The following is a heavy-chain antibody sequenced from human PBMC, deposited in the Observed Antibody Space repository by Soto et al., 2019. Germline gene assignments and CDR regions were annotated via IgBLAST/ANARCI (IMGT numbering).Heavy chain of an antibody. CDR3: ARGSTYYYGSGSLVDY. D-gene: IGHD3-10*01. V-gene: IGHV3-53*02. CDR1: GFTVSTNY. Sequence: EVQLVETGGGLIQPGGSLRLSCAASGFTVSTNYMSWVRQAPGKGLEWVSVIYSGGSTYYADSVKGRLTTSRDNPKNTLYLQMNSLRAEDTAVYYCARGSTYYYGSGSLVDYWGQGTLVTVSS. CDR2: IYSGGST. J-gene: IGHJ4*02.